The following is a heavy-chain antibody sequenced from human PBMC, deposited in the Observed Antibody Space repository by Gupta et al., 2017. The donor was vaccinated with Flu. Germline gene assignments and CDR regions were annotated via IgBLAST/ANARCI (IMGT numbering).Heavy chain of an antibody. CDR1: GFPITSYY. Sequence: QVQLRESGPGLVKPSETLSLTCAVSGFPITSYYWGWIRQPPGKGLEWIGSVFHDGNTYYTPSLNGRVTMSIDTSKNQFSLKVTSVTAADTAVYYCARSYQARHYFDYWGQGTLVTVSS. V-gene: IGHV4-38-2*01. CDR3: ARSYQARHYFDY. J-gene: IGHJ4*02. CDR2: VFHDGNT.